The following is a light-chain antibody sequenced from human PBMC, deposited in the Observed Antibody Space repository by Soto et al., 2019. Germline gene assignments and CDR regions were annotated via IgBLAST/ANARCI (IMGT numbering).Light chain of an antibody. J-gene: IGKJ5*01. V-gene: IGKV3-11*01. CDR2: DAS. Sequence: EIVLTQSPATLSLSPGERATLSCRASQSVSSYLAWYQQKPGQAPRLLIYDASNRATGIPARFSGSGSGTDFTLTISSIEPEHFAVYYCQQRSNCPQAFGQGTRMEIK. CDR3: QQRSNCPQA. CDR1: QSVSSY.